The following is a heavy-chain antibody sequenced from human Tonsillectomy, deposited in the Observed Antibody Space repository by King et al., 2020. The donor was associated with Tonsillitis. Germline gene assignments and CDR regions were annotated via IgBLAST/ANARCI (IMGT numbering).Heavy chain of an antibody. CDR1: GFTCSYFG. Sequence: VQLVESGGGVVQPGRSLSLSCAASGFTCSYFGIHWLRPSPGPGLEWVAAISFVGGDKFYADSVKGRLTISRDSSKNTLFLQMNSLRAAETAVYFCAKVDVFGPDWNLDSWGQGTLVTVSS. CDR2: ISFVGGDK. V-gene: IGHV3-30*18. J-gene: IGHJ4*02. CDR3: AKVDVFGPDWNLDS. D-gene: IGHD1-1*01.